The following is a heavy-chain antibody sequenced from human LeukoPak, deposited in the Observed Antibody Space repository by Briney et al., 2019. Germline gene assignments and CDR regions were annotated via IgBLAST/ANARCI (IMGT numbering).Heavy chain of an antibody. J-gene: IGHJ5*02. CDR3: ARRPINYYDSSGYYYAPGGGFGP. D-gene: IGHD3-22*01. V-gene: IGHV4-4*07. CDR2: IYTSGST. CDR1: GDSISSYY. Sequence: SETLSLTCTVSGDSISSYYWSWIRQPAGKGLEWIGLIYTSGSTNYNPSLKSRVTISVDTSKNQFSLKLSSVTAADTAVYYCARRPINYYDSSGYYYAPGGGFGPWGQGTLVTVSS.